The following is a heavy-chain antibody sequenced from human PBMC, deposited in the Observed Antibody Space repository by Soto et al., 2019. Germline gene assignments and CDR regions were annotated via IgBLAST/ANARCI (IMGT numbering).Heavy chain of an antibody. J-gene: IGHJ6*02. D-gene: IGHD2-21*02. CDR3: AGGRDFASHFYSPDGIGV. V-gene: IGHV1-2*02. CDR1: GYNLGAYY. CDR2: MDPFTGGT. Sequence: ASVKVSCKASGYNLGAYYTYWFRQAPGRGLEWVGLMDPFTGGTDYEERLPDRVTMTGDTSINSAYMERRRPQSDEKAIYCCAGGRDFASHFYSPDGIGVWG.